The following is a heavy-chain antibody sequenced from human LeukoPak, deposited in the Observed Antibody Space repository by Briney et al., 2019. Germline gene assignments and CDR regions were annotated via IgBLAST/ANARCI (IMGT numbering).Heavy chain of an antibody. CDR2: IDHSGST. CDR1: GGSIINSNW. J-gene: IGHJ6*02. Sequence: SGTLSLTCAVSGGSIINSNWWSWVRQPPGKGLEWIGEIDHSGSTSYNPSLKSRVTMSVDRSQNQFSLRLSTVTAADTAVYYCARGRSNYYGMDVWGQGTTVTVSS. V-gene: IGHV4-4*02. D-gene: IGHD1-26*01. CDR3: ARGRSNYYGMDV.